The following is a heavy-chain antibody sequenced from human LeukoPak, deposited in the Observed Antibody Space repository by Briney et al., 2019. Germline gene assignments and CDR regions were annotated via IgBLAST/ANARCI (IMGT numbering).Heavy chain of an antibody. D-gene: IGHD1-26*01. J-gene: IGHJ4*02. CDR2: IGSSGTTI. CDR1: GFTFSSYE. Sequence: GGSLRLSCAASGFTFSSYEMNWVRQAPGKGLEWVSYIGSSGTTIYYADSVKGRFTISRDNAKNSLYLQMNSLRAEDTAVYYCAREEGGNYFDAWGQGTLVTVPS. CDR3: AREEGGNYFDA. V-gene: IGHV3-48*03.